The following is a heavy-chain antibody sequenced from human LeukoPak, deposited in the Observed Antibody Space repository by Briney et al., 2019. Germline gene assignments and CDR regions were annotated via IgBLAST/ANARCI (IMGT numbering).Heavy chain of an antibody. Sequence: GGSLRLSCAASGFTFSDHFMDWVRQAPGKGLQWIGRIRNKSNGYTTEYAASVTGRFTTSRDDSKNSLYLQMNSLKTEDTAVYYCARPYSGRYYWGQGTLVTVSS. CDR2: IRNKSNGYTT. D-gene: IGHD1-26*01. J-gene: IGHJ4*02. CDR1: GFTFSDHF. CDR3: ARPYSGRYY. V-gene: IGHV3-72*01.